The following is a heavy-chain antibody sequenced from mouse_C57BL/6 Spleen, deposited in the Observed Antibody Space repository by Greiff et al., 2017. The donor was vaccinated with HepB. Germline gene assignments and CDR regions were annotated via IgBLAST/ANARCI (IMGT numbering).Heavy chain of an antibody. V-gene: IGHV1-26*01. D-gene: IGHD2-1*01. CDR1: GYTFTDYY. CDR2: INPNNGGT. Sequence: EVQLQQSGPELVKPGASVKISCKASGYTFTDYYMNWVKQSHGKSLEWIGDINPNNGGTSYNQKFKGKATLTVDKSSSTAYMELRSLTSEDSAVYYCEKLYGNYAWFAYWGQGTLVTVSA. CDR3: EKLYGNYAWFAY. J-gene: IGHJ3*01.